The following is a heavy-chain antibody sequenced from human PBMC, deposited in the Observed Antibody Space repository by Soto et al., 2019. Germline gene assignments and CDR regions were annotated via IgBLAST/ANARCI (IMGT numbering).Heavy chain of an antibody. V-gene: IGHV5-51*01. Sequence: GESLKISCMGSGYKVSTWHNFTSYWIAWVRQMPGEGLEWMGIIYLGDSDTRYSPSFQGQVTISADKSINTAYLQWSSLKASDTAMYYCARHGVGDILTGQPDYWGQGTLVTVSS. D-gene: IGHD3-9*01. J-gene: IGHJ4*02. CDR3: ARHGVGDILTGQPDY. CDR2: IYLGDSDT. CDR1: GYKVSTWHNFTSYW.